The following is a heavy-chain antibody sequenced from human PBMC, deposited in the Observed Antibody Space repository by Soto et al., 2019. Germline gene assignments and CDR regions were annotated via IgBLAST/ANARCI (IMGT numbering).Heavy chain of an antibody. CDR1: GFTFGSYW. D-gene: IGHD5-18*01. Sequence: LRLSCAASGFTFGSYWMHWVRQAPGKGLVWVSRINPDGSATNYADSVKGRFTISRDNAKNTLYLQMNSLRAEDTAVFYCGRGGSDSPMAPGYWGQGTLVTVSS. CDR3: GRGGSDSPMAPGY. CDR2: INPDGSAT. J-gene: IGHJ4*02. V-gene: IGHV3-74*01.